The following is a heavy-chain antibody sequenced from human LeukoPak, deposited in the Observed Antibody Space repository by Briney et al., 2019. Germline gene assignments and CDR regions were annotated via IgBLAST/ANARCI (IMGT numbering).Heavy chain of an antibody. V-gene: IGHV3-66*02. CDR3: TRGPGSTWYSDY. CDR1: GFTVSSNY. CDR2: IYSGGDT. D-gene: IGHD6-13*01. J-gene: IGHJ4*02. Sequence: PGGSLRLSCAASGFTVSSNYMNWVRQAPGKGLEWVSIIYSGGDTYYADSMKGRFTISRDNSKNTLYLQMNSLRAEDTAVYYCTRGPGSTWYSDYWGQGTLVTVSS.